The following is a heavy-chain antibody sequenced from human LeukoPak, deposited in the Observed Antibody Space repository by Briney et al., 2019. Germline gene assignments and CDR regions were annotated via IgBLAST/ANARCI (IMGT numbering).Heavy chain of an antibody. V-gene: IGHV3-7*03. D-gene: IGHD6-19*01. CDR2: IKTDGSET. Sequence: GGSLRLPCAASGFYFRDHWMDWVRQAPGKGLEWVGHIKTDGSETYYLDSLKGRISISRDNTNNALYLQMNSLRVEDTAIYYCVKNDGWFHLAQWGQGTLVTVSS. CDR3: VKNDGWFHLAQ. CDR1: GFYFRDHW. J-gene: IGHJ4*02.